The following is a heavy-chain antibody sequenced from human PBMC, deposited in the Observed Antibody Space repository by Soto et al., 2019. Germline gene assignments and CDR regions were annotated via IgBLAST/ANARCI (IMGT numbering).Heavy chain of an antibody. Sequence: SETLSLTCTVSGGSISSYYWSWIRQPPGKGLEWIGYIYYSGSTNYNPSLKSRVTISVDTSKNQFSLKLSSVTAADTAVYYCARGKNDFWSGSPFDPWGQGTLVT. CDR3: ARGKNDFWSGSPFDP. V-gene: IGHV4-59*01. CDR2: IYYSGST. CDR1: GGSISSYY. J-gene: IGHJ5*02. D-gene: IGHD3-3*01.